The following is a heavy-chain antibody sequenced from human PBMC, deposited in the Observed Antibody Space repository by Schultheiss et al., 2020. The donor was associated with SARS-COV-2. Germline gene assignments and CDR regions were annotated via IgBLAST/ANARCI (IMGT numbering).Heavy chain of an antibody. J-gene: IGHJ6*02. CDR1: GFSLRTSGMC. CDR3: ARDYYGSGSYASNGMDV. Sequence: SGPTLVKPTQTLTLTCTFSGFSLRTSGMCVTWIRQPPGKALEWLALIFWDDDKRYSPSLKSRLTITKDTSKNQVVLTMTNMDPVDTATYYCARDYYGSGSYASNGMDVLGQGAAVTVAS. D-gene: IGHD3-10*01. V-gene: IGHV2-5*08. CDR2: IFWDDDK.